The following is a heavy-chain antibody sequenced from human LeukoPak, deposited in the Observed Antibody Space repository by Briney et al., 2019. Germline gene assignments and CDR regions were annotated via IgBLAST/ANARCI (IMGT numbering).Heavy chain of an antibody. D-gene: IGHD3-22*01. Sequence: PSETLSLTCAVYGGSFSGYYWSWIRQPPGKGLEWIGEINHSGSTNYSPSLKSRVTISVDTSKSQFSLKLNSMTAADTAVYYCARGAQTYYDKAPVDYWGQGTLVTVSS. CDR3: ARGAQTYYDKAPVDY. CDR2: INHSGST. J-gene: IGHJ4*02. CDR1: GGSFSGYY. V-gene: IGHV4-34*01.